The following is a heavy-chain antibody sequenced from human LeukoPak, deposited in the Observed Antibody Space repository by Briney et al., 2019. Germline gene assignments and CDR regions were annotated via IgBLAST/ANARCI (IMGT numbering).Heavy chain of an antibody. CDR3: ARDHYYGSGKYYYYYYGMDV. CDR1: RGTFSSYA. CDR2: IIPILGIA. D-gene: IGHD3-10*01. V-gene: IGHV1-69*04. Sequence: SVKVSCKASRGTFSSYAISWVRQAPGQGLEWMGRIIPILGIANYAQKFQGRVTITADKSTSTAYMELSSLRSEDTAVYYCARDHYYGSGKYYYYYYGMDVWGQGTTVTVSS. J-gene: IGHJ6*02.